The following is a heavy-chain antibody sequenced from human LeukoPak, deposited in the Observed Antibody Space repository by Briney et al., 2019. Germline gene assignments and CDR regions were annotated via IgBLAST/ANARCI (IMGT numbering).Heavy chain of an antibody. CDR3: AKGGQYFDY. J-gene: IGHJ4*02. V-gene: IGHV3-30-3*01. Sequence: GGSLGLSCAASGFTFSSYAMHWVRQAPGKGLEWVAVISYDGSNKYYAGSVKGRFTISRDNSKNTLYLQMNSLRAEDTAVYYCAKGGQYFDYWGQGTLVTVSS. CDR1: GFTFSSYA. CDR2: ISYDGSNK.